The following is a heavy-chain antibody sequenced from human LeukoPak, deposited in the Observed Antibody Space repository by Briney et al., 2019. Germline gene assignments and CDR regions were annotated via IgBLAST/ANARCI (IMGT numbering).Heavy chain of an antibody. V-gene: IGHV3-15*01. CDR2: IKSKTDGGTT. D-gene: IGHD6-19*01. CDR3: ARDPSGWPEYFDY. Sequence: GGSLRLSCAASGFTFSNAWMSWVRQAPGKGLEWVGRIKSKTDGGTTDYAAPVKGRFAISRDDSKNTLYLQMNSLRAEDTAVYYCARDPSGWPEYFDYWGQGTLVTVSS. CDR1: GFTFSNAW. J-gene: IGHJ4*02.